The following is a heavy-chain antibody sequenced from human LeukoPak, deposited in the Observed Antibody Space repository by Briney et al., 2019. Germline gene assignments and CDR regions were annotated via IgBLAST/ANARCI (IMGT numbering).Heavy chain of an antibody. Sequence: SETLSLTCTVSGGSISIGTYYWSSIRQHPGKGLEWIGYFYSSASTYYNPSLKSRVTISIDMSKNQFSLKLSSVTAADTAVYYCARGDYGGFSNWFDPWGQGTLVTVSS. J-gene: IGHJ5*02. CDR3: ARGDYGGFSNWFDP. CDR2: FYSSAST. D-gene: IGHD4-17*01. V-gene: IGHV4-31*03. CDR1: GGSISIGTYY.